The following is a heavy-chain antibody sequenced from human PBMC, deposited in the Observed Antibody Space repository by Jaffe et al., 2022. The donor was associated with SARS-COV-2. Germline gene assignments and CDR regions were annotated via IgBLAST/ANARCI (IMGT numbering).Heavy chain of an antibody. CDR1: GFTFSDYY. CDR2: IGGSGGNI. V-gene: IGHV3-11*01. J-gene: IGHJ4*02. CDR3: GLGKYDSSGHFIEFDY. Sequence: QVQLVESGGDLVKPGGSLRLSCAASGFTFSDYYMSWIRQAPGKGPEWISYIGGSGGNIYYADSVKGRFTVSRDNAKNSLYLQMNSLGAEDTAVYYCGLGKYDSSGHFIEFDYWGQGTLVTVSS. D-gene: IGHD3-22*01.